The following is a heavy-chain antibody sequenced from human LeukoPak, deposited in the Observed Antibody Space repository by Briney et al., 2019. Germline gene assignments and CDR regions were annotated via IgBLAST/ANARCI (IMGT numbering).Heavy chain of an antibody. CDR3: ARPYCSGGSCYPQLDY. CDR2: ISYDGTNK. J-gene: IGHJ4*02. Sequence: GESLRLSCAASGFTFSSYAMHWVRQAPGKGLEWVAVISYDGTNKYYADSVKGRFTISRDNSKNTLYLQMNSLRAEDTAVYYCARPYCSGGSCYPQLDYWGQGTLVTVSS. V-gene: IGHV3-30*04. CDR1: GFTFSSYA. D-gene: IGHD2-15*01.